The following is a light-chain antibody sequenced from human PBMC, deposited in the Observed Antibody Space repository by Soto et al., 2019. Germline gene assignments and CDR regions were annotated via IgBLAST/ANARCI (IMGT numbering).Light chain of an antibody. CDR1: QTVNAW. J-gene: IGKJ1*01. CDR3: QQYNTHSET. Sequence: DIKMTQSPSTLSASLGDRVTITCRASQTVNAWLAWYQHKPGKAPKPLIYDASILESGVPARFSGSGSGTEFILTISSLQPDDVGTYYCQQYNTHSETFGQGTKVEIK. V-gene: IGKV1-5*01. CDR2: DAS.